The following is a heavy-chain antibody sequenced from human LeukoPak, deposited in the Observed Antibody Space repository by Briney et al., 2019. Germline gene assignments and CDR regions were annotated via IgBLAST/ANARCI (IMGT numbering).Heavy chain of an antibody. D-gene: IGHD4-17*01. CDR3: ARASDDYGDYSYFDY. CDR2: IIPIFGTA. J-gene: IGHJ4*02. CDR1: GGTFSSYA. V-gene: IGHV1-69*01. Sequence: SSVKVSCKPSGGTFSSYAISWVRQAPGQGLEWMGGIIPIFGTANYAQKFQGRVTITADESTSTAYMELSSLRSEDTAVYYCARASDDYGDYSYFDYWGQGTLVTVSS.